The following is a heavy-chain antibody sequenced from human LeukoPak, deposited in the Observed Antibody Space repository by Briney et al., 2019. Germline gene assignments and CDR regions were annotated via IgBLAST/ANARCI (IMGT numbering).Heavy chain of an antibody. CDR2: ISAYNGNT. Sequence: SVKVSCKASGYTFTGYYMHWVRQAPGQGLEWMGWISAYNGNTNYAQKLQGRVTMTTDTSTSTAYMELRSLRSDDTAVYYCARDPFGRRIAAAGNDYWGQGTLVTVSS. J-gene: IGHJ4*02. CDR1: GYTFTGYY. D-gene: IGHD6-13*01. CDR3: ARDPFGRRIAAAGNDY. V-gene: IGHV1-18*04.